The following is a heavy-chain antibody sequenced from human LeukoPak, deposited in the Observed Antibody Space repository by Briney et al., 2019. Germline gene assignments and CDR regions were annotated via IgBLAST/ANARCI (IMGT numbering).Heavy chain of an antibody. D-gene: IGHD6-6*01. CDR1: GYTFTGYY. J-gene: IGHJ5*02. V-gene: IGHV1-2*02. CDR2: INPNSGGT. Sequence: ASVKVSCKASGYTFTGYYMYWVRQAPGQGLEWMGCINPNSGGTYYAQKFQVRVTMTRDTSISTGYMELSRLRSDDTAVYYCARTEYSSSSGGFDPWGQGTLVTVSS. CDR3: ARTEYSSSSGGFDP.